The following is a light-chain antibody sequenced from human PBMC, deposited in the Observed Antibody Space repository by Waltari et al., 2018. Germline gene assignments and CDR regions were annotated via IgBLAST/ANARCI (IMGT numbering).Light chain of an antibody. V-gene: IGKV3-15*01. CDR1: QSVTTN. J-gene: IGKJ2*01. CDR3: HQYNDGPPFN. CDR2: GAS. Sequence: EIVMAQSPASLSVSPGERAIFSCRASQSVTTNVAWYKQKPGQPPRLLIYGASTRATDIPARFSGSGSGTEFTLTITSPQSEDVGVYYCHQYNDGPPFNFGQGTKLEIK.